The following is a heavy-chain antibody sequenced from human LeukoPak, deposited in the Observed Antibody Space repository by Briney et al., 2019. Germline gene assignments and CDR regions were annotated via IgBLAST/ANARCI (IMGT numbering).Heavy chain of an antibody. CDR1: GYTFTSYD. V-gene: IGHV1-8*01. CDR2: MNPNSGNT. CDR3: ARVEMAEDAFDI. D-gene: IGHD5-24*01. Sequence: ASVKVSCKASGYTFTSYDINWVRQATGQGLEWMGWMNPNSGNTGYAQKFQDRVTMTRNTSISTAYMELSSLRSEDTAVYYCARVEMAEDAFDIWGQGTMVTVPS. J-gene: IGHJ3*02.